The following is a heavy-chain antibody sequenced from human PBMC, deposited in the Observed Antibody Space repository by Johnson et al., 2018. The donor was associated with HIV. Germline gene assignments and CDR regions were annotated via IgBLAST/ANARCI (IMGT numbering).Heavy chain of an antibody. CDR2: ITRSDDST. Sequence: EVQLVESGGGLAQPGGSLRLSCAASGFTFSNYAMSWVRQAPGKGLEWVSLITRSDDSTSYPAYADSVRGRFTISRDNSKNTLYLQMNSLRAEDTAIYYCAKEQVSGRIFDAFDMWGQGTMVTVSS. J-gene: IGHJ3*02. CDR3: AKEQVSGRIFDAFDM. CDR1: GFTFSNYA. V-gene: IGHV3-23*04.